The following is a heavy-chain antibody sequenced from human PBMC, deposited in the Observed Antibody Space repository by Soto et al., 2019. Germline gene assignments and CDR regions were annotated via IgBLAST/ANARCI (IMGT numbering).Heavy chain of an antibody. CDR1: GGSISSYY. V-gene: IGHV4-59*01. CDR2: IYYSGST. Sequence: SETLSLTCTVSGGSISSYYWSWIRQPPGKGLEWIGYIYYSGSTNYNPSLKSRVTISVDTSKNQFSLKLSSVTAADTAVYYCARVQESGVVLFDYWGQGTLVTVSS. CDR3: ARVQESGVVLFDY. J-gene: IGHJ4*02. D-gene: IGHD3-3*01.